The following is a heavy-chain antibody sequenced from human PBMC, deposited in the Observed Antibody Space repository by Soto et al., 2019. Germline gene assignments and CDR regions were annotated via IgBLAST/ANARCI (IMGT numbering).Heavy chain of an antibody. CDR3: AKYQYCTNGVCYFDY. CDR1: GFTFSSYA. V-gene: IGHV3-23*01. J-gene: IGHJ4*02. D-gene: IGHD2-8*01. CDR2: ISGSGGST. Sequence: GGSLRLSCAASGFTFSSYAMSWVRQAPGKGLEWVSAISGSGGSTYYADSVKGRFTISRDNSKNTLYLQMNSLRAEDTAVYYCAKYQYCTNGVCYFDYWGQGTLVTVSS.